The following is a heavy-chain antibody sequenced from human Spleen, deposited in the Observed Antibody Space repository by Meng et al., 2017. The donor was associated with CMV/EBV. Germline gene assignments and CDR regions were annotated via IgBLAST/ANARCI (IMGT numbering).Heavy chain of an antibody. J-gene: IGHJ1*01. D-gene: IGHD1-7*01. Sequence: ETLSLTCAASGFTFSNAWMSWVRQAPGKGLEWVGRIKSKTDGGTTDYAAPVKGRFTISRDDSKNTLYLQMNSLKTEDTAVYYCTTVELPEEYFQHWGQGTLVTVSS. CDR3: TTVELPEEYFQH. CDR2: IKSKTDGGTT. V-gene: IGHV3-15*01. CDR1: GFTFSNAW.